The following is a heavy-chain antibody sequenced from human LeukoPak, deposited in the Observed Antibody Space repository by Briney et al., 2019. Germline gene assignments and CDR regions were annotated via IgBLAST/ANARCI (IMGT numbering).Heavy chain of an antibody. CDR3: ARDRAIAAIGGDWFDP. Sequence: SETLSLTGTVSAGSISSRSYDWGWIRQPPGKGLEWIGSIYYTGSTYYNPSLKSRVTISLDTSKNQFSLKLSSVTAADTAVYYCARDRAIAAIGGDWFDPWGQGTLVTVSS. J-gene: IGHJ5*02. CDR2: IYYTGST. V-gene: IGHV4-39*07. CDR1: AGSISSRSYD. D-gene: IGHD6-13*01.